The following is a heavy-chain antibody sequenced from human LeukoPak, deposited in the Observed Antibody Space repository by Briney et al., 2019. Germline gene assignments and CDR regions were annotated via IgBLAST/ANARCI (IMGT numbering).Heavy chain of an antibody. Sequence: GASVKVSCKGSGYTFTSYYMHWVRQAPGQGLEWMGIINPSGGSTSYAQKFQGRVTMTRDTSTSTVYMELSSLRSEDTAVYYCATGLKGFWSGYSQFDYWGQGALVTVSS. CDR2: INPSGGST. D-gene: IGHD3-3*01. V-gene: IGHV1-46*01. J-gene: IGHJ4*02. CDR3: ATGLKGFWSGYSQFDY. CDR1: GYTFTSYY.